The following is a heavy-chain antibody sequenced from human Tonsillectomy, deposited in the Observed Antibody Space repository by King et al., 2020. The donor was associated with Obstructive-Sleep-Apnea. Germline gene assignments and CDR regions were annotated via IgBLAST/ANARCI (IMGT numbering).Heavy chain of an antibody. D-gene: IGHD3-22*01. J-gene: IGHJ4*02. V-gene: IGHV1-8*01. CDR1: VYTFTSYD. Sequence: VQLVESGAEVKKPGASVKISCKASVYTFTSYDINWGRQGTGQGPEWMGGMNPNSGNTGYAQKFQGRVTMTWNTSISTAYMELTGLRSEDTAVYFCAGGFGGGSGYYKIDYWGQGTLVTVSS. CDR3: AGGFGGGSGYYKIDY. CDR2: MNPNSGNT.